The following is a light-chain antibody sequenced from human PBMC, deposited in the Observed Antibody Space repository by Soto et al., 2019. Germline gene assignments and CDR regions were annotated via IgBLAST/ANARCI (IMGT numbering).Light chain of an antibody. CDR1: SSNIGAGYD. CDR3: QSYDSSLSGSVV. Sequence: QYVLTQPPSVSGAPGQRVIISCTGSSSNIGAGYDVHWYQQLPGTAPKPLIYGNSNRPSGVPDRFSGSKSGTSASLAITGLQAEDEADYYCQSYDSSLSGSVVFGGGTKLTVL. J-gene: IGLJ2*01. V-gene: IGLV1-40*01. CDR2: GNS.